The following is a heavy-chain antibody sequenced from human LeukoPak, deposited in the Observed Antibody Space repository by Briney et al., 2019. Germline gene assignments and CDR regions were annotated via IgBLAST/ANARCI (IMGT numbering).Heavy chain of an antibody. D-gene: IGHD1-26*01. Sequence: PSETLSLTCTVSGYSIRSDYYWGWIRQPPGKGLEWIGNIYHSGSTYYNPFLKSRVTISVDTSKNQFSLQLSSVTAADTAVYYCARAGQGSGGDYWGQGTLVTVSS. CDR3: ARAGQGSGGDY. CDR2: IYHSGST. CDR1: GYSIRSDYY. J-gene: IGHJ4*02. V-gene: IGHV4-38-2*02.